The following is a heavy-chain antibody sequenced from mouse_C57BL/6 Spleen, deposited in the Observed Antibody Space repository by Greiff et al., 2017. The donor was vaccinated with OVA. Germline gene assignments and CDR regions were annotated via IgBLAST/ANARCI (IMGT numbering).Heavy chain of an antibody. CDR2: ISSGSSTI. D-gene: IGHD2-10*01. V-gene: IGHV5-17*01. CDR1: GFTFSDYG. CDR3: ARRAYYGNPYYAMDY. Sequence: EVNLVESGGGLVKPGGSLKLSCAASGFTFSDYGMHWVRQAPEKGLEWVAYISSGSSTIYYADTVKGRFTISRDNAKNTLFLQMTSLRSEDTAMYYCARRAYYGNPYYAMDYWGQGTSVTVSS. J-gene: IGHJ4*01.